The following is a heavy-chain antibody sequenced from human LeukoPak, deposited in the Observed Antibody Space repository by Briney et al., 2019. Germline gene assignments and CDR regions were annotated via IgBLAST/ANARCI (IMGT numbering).Heavy chain of an antibody. V-gene: IGHV3-23*01. CDR1: GFTFPRCA. Sequence: GGSLRLSCVASGFTFPRCAMNWVRQAPGQGLEWVSGIGGSGANTYYAEYVKGRFTISRDNSKNTVYLQMNSLRAEDTAIYYCAKDDRIAAAGSFDYWGQGTLVTVSS. CDR2: IGGSGANT. J-gene: IGHJ4*02. D-gene: IGHD6-13*01. CDR3: AKDDRIAAAGSFDY.